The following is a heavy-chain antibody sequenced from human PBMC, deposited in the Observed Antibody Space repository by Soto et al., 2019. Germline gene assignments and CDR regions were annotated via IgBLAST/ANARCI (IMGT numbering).Heavy chain of an antibody. Sequence: QVQLVESGGGVAQTGRSLSLSCSGSGVTLRDYGMHWVRQAPGKGLEWVADISYDAASEHYADSVKGRFSISRDNSNNTVSLHMNSLGSGDTAVYYCARDSRRLQLGVIDCWGQGNLVTVSS. J-gene: IGHJ4*02. V-gene: IGHV3-30*03. D-gene: IGHD5-18*01. CDR1: GVTLRDYG. CDR2: ISYDAASE. CDR3: ARDSRRLQLGVIDC.